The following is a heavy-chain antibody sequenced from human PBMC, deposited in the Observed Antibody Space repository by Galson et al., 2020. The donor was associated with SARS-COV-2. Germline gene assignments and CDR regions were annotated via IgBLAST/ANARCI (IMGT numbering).Heavy chain of an antibody. CDR1: GYSISSGYY. Sequence: SETLSLTCAVSGYSISSGYYWAWIRQPPGKGLEWIGSIYHRGSTYYNPSLKSRVTVSVDTSKNQFSLTLSSVTATDTAVYYCARDPLSDYGGNSLFDYWGPGALVTVSS. CDR2: IYHRGST. V-gene: IGHV4-38-2*02. J-gene: IGHJ4*02. CDR3: ARDPLSDYGGNSLFDY. D-gene: IGHD3-10*01.